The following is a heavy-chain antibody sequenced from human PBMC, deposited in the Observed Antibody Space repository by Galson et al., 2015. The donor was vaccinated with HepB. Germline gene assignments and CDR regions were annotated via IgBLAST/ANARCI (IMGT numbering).Heavy chain of an antibody. CDR1: GYTFTSYA. Sequence: SVKVSCKASGYTFTSYAMHWVRQAPGQRLEWMGWINAGNGNTKYSQKFQGRVTITRDMSTSTAYMELSSLRSEDTAVYYCAANPYYYDSSGFGYWGQGTLVTVSS. CDR3: AANPYYYDSSGFGY. V-gene: IGHV1-3*01. D-gene: IGHD3-22*01. J-gene: IGHJ4*02. CDR2: INAGNGNT.